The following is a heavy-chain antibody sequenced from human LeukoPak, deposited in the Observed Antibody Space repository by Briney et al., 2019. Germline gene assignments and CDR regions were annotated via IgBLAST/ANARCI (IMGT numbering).Heavy chain of an antibody. CDR3: ARGNGYYYDSSGYPNFDY. D-gene: IGHD3-22*01. Sequence: SETLSLTCAVYGGSFSGYYWSWIRQPPGKGPEWIGEINHSGSTNYNPSLKSRVTISVDTSKNQFSLKLSSVTAADTAVYYCARGNGYYYDSSGYPNFDYWGQGTLVTVSS. J-gene: IGHJ4*02. V-gene: IGHV4-34*01. CDR1: GGSFSGYY. CDR2: INHSGST.